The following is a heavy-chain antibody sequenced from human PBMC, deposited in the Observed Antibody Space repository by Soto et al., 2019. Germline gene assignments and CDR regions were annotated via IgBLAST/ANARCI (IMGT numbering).Heavy chain of an antibody. CDR3: ARAVTMVRGVKAWRLDP. CDR1: GGSISSYY. Sequence: SETLSLTCTVSGGSISSYYWSWIRQPPGKGLEWIGYIYYSGSTNYNPSLKSRVTISVDTSKNQFSLKLSSVTAADTAVYYCARAVTMVRGVKAWRLDPWGQGTLVTVSS. J-gene: IGHJ5*02. CDR2: IYYSGST. V-gene: IGHV4-59*01. D-gene: IGHD3-10*01.